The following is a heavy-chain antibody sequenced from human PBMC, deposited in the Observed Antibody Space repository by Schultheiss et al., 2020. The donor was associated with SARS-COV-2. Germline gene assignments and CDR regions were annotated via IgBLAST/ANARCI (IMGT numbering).Heavy chain of an antibody. Sequence: SETLSLTCAVYGGSFSGYYWSWIRQPPGKGLEWIGSIYYSGSTYYNPSLKSRVTISVDTSKNQFSLKLSSVTAADTAVYYCASPQYCSSTSCLHPYFDYWGQGTLVTVSS. CDR1: GGSFSGYY. CDR3: ASPQYCSSTSCLHPYFDY. CDR2: IYYSGST. J-gene: IGHJ4*02. V-gene: IGHV4-34*01. D-gene: IGHD2-2*01.